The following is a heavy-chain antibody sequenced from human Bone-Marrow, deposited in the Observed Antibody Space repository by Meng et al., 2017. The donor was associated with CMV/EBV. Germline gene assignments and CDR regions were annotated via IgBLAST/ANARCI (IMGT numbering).Heavy chain of an antibody. V-gene: IGHV1-2*02. J-gene: IGHJ4*02. Sequence: ASVKVSCKASGYTFTGQFMHWVRQAPGQGLEWMGWINPKSGGTRYAQKFQGRVTMTRDTSISTAYMELSRLRSDDTAVYYCARENSSSWYGGVDYWGQGTLVTVYS. CDR2: INPKSGGT. CDR3: ARENSSSWYGGVDY. D-gene: IGHD6-13*01. CDR1: GYTFTGQF.